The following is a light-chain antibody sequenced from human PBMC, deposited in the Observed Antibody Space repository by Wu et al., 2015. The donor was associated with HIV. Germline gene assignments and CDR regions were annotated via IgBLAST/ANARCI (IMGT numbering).Light chain of an antibody. CDR3: QQRRNWPLT. Sequence: EIVLTQSPATLSLSPGERATLSCRASQSVSSYLTWYQQKPGQAPRLLIYDATNRATGIPDRFSGSGSGTDFTLTISSLEPEDFAVYYCQQRRNWPLTFGGGTKVRDQT. CDR2: DAT. CDR1: QSVSSY. J-gene: IGKJ4*01. V-gene: IGKV3-11*01.